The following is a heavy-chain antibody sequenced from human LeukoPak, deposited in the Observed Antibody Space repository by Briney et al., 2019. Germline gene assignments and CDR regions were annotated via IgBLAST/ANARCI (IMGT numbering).Heavy chain of an antibody. CDR1: GFTFSSYS. CDR3: AHRDTSMVRVDY. V-gene: IGHV3-15*07. Sequence: GGSLRLSCAASGFTFSSYSMNWVRQAPGKGLEWVGRVKSKSNGGTTDYATPVKGRFTISRDDSVNTLYLQMNSLTTEDTAVYFCAHRDTSMVRVDYWGQGTLVTVSP. J-gene: IGHJ4*02. D-gene: IGHD5-18*01. CDR2: VKSKSNGGTT.